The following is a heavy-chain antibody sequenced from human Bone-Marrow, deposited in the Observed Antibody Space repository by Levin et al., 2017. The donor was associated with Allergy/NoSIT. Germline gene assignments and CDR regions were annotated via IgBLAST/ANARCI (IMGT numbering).Heavy chain of an antibody. J-gene: IGHJ4*02. D-gene: IGHD3-16*01. Sequence: SETLSLTCTVSGGSISGDYWAWIRQPPGKGLEWIGNVFYNGNTYYNPSLKSRLTIFVDTSKNHFSLQLNSMSAADTAVYFCARLHASATRIDFDYWGQGALVTVSS. CDR1: GGSISGDY. CDR3: ARLHASATRIDFDY. CDR2: VFYNGNT. V-gene: IGHV4-39*02.